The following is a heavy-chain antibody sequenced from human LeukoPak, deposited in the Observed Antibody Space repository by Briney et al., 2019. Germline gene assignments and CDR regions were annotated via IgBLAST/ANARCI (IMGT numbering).Heavy chain of an antibody. CDR1: GYTLTELS. CDR2: FDPEDGET. Sequence: EASVKVSCKVSGYTLTELSMHWVRQAPGKGLEWMGGFDPEDGETIYAQKFQGRVTMTEDTSTDTAYMELSSLRSEDTAVYYCATSWDTAMGLFDYWGQGTLVTVSS. J-gene: IGHJ4*02. CDR3: ATSWDTAMGLFDY. D-gene: IGHD5-18*01. V-gene: IGHV1-24*01.